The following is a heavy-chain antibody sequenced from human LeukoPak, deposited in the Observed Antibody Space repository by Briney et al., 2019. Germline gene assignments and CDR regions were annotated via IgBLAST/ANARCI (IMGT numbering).Heavy chain of an antibody. CDR3: AGHRPRNTVDF. V-gene: IGHV4-59*08. D-gene: IGHD2/OR15-2a*01. CDR1: GGSFSSYY. CDR2: ISDIGSI. Sequence: PSETLSLTCAVYGGSFSSYYWSWIRQPPGKGLEWIAYISDIGSINYNPSLKSRVTISLDTSKNQFSLKLSSVTAADTAVYYCAGHRPRNTVDFWGQGTLVTVSS. J-gene: IGHJ4*02.